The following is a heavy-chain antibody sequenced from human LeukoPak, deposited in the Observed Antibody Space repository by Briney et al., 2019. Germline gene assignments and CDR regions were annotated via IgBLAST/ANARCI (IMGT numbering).Heavy chain of an antibody. Sequence: GGSLRLSCAASGFTVSSNHMIWVRQAPGKGLKWVSIIYSGGTTYYADSVKGRFTISRDNSKNSLYLQMNSLRAEDTAVYYCARDADYGGSPDAFDVWGRGTIVTVSS. J-gene: IGHJ3*01. CDR1: GFTVSSNH. D-gene: IGHD4-23*01. CDR3: ARDADYGGSPDAFDV. V-gene: IGHV3-53*01. CDR2: IYSGGTT.